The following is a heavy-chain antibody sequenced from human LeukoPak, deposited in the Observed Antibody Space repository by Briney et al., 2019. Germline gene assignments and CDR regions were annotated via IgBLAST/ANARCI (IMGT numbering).Heavy chain of an antibody. J-gene: IGHJ3*02. CDR2: ISGSSSTR. CDR1: GFTFSSYS. Sequence: PGGSLRLSCAASGFTFSSYSMNWVRQAPGKWLEWVSYISGSSSTRYYADSVKGRFTISRDNAKNSLYLQMNSLRAEDTSVYYCARYGDYGAFDIWGQGTMVTVSS. V-gene: IGHV3-48*01. CDR3: ARYGDYGAFDI. D-gene: IGHD4-17*01.